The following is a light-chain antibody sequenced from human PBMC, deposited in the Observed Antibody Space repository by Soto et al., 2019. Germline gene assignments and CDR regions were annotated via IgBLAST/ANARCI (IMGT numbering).Light chain of an antibody. J-gene: IGKJ4*01. Sequence: DIQMTQSLSTLSASVGDRVTITCRASQSISSWLAWYQQKPGKAPKLLLYKGSSLGSGVPSRFSGSGSEREVTLTISSLQPDDVVSYYCHHYVTYPLTFGGGTKVEIK. V-gene: IGKV1-5*03. CDR3: HHYVTYPLT. CDR2: KGS. CDR1: QSISSW.